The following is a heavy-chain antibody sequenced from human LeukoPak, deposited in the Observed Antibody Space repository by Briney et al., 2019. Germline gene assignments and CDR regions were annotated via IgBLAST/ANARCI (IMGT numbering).Heavy chain of an antibody. D-gene: IGHD2-21*02. V-gene: IGHV3-23*01. Sequence: GGSLRLSCAPSGFTFRTYAMDWVRQAPGKGLEWVAVVVGDGGGIHYADSVKGRFTISRDNSQNTLYLQMNDLRADDTATYFCAKHRTPDGYYSIDFWGQGTLVTVSS. CDR1: GFTFRTYA. CDR2: VVGDGGGI. CDR3: AKHRTPDGYYSIDF. J-gene: IGHJ4*02.